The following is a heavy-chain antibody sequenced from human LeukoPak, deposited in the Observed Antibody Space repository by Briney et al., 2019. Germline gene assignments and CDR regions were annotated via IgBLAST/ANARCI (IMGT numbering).Heavy chain of an antibody. CDR2: VKTKGDGGAA. V-gene: IGHV3-15*01. Sequence: GGSLRLSCAASGITFTNAWLTWVRQASGKGLEWVGRVKTKGDGGAADYAAPVKGRFTISRDDSTKTLYLQMNSLKTEDTAVYYCTTDRMIYATNWAVSWFDPWGQGTLVTVSS. D-gene: IGHD2-8*01. CDR3: TTDRMIYATNWAVSWFDP. J-gene: IGHJ5*02. CDR1: GITFTNAW.